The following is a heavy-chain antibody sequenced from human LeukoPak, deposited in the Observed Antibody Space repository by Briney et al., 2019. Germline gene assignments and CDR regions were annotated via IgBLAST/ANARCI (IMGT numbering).Heavy chain of an antibody. Sequence: PGRSLRLSCAASGFTFSSYGMHWVRQAPGKGLEWVAVIWYDGSNKYYADSVKGRFTISRDNSKNTLYLQMNSLRAEGTAVYYCARAGTGRDGYNLLFYYYYYYMGVWGKGTTVTVSS. D-gene: IGHD5-24*01. V-gene: IGHV3-33*01. CDR2: IWYDGSNK. CDR3: ARAGTGRDGYNLLFYYYYYYMGV. J-gene: IGHJ6*03. CDR1: GFTFSSYG.